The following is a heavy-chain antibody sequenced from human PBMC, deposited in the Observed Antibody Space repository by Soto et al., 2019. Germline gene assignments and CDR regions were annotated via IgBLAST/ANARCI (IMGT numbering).Heavy chain of an antibody. CDR3: ASIRGYSYGSFDY. CDR2: INSDGSST. J-gene: IGHJ4*02. CDR1: GFTFSSYW. D-gene: IGHD5-18*01. Sequence: VQLVESGGGLVQPGGSLRLSCAASGFTFSSYWMHWVRQAPGKGLVWVSRINSDGSSTSYADSVKGRFTISRDNAKNTLYLQMNSLRAEDTAVYYCASIRGYSYGSFDYWGQGTLVTVSS. V-gene: IGHV3-74*01.